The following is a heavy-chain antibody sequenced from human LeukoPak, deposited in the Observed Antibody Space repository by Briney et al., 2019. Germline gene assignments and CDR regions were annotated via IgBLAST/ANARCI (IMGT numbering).Heavy chain of an antibody. CDR2: INPNSGGT. CDR3: ARGFGVAGYFDY. J-gene: IGHJ4*02. Sequence: ASVRVSCRASGYTFTGYYMHWVRQAPGQGLEWMGWINPNSGGTNYAQKFQGRVTMTRDTSISTAYMELRSLRSDDTAVYYCARGFGVAGYFDYWGQGTLVTVSS. D-gene: IGHD3-3*01. V-gene: IGHV1-2*02. CDR1: GYTFTGYY.